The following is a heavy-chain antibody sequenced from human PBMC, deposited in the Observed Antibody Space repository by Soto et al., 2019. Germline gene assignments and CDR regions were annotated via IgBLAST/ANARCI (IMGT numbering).Heavy chain of an antibody. CDR2: IYYSGST. Sequence: QVQLQESGPGLVKPSETLSLTCTVSGGSVSSGYYYWSWIRQPPGKGLEWIGYIYYSGSTNYNPTLTRRVNKSVDTSKNQFSLKLSSVTAADTAVYFCARVPPIEGATFTFDYWGQGTLVTVSS. J-gene: IGHJ4*02. D-gene: IGHD1-26*01. CDR3: ARVPPIEGATFTFDY. V-gene: IGHV4-61*01. CDR1: GGSVSSGYYY.